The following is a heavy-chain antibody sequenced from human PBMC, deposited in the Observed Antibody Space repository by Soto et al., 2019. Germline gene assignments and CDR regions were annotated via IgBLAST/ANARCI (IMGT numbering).Heavy chain of an antibody. CDR3: ARDVYDYVWGSYRCAFDI. CDR2: IIPIFGTA. V-gene: IGHV1-69*06. D-gene: IGHD3-16*02. CDR1: GCTFSSYA. Sequence: SVKVSCKASGCTFSSYAISWVRQAPGQGLEWMGGIIPIFGTANYAQKFQGRVTITADKSTSTAYMELSSLRSEETAVYYCARDVYDYVWGSYRCAFDISGQGTMVTVSS. J-gene: IGHJ3*02.